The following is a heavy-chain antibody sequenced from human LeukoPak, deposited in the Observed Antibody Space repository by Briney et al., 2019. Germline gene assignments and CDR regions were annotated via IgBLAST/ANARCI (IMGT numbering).Heavy chain of an antibody. Sequence: ASVKVSCKASGYTFTSYYIHWVRQAPGQGLERIGVINPSGGGTSYAQKFQGRVTMTRDTSTSTVYMDLRSLRSEDTAVYFCARDMLAVPSNWFDPWGQGTLVTVSS. D-gene: IGHD2-8*01. CDR2: INPSGGGT. V-gene: IGHV1-46*01. CDR3: ARDMLAVPSNWFDP. J-gene: IGHJ5*02. CDR1: GYTFTSYY.